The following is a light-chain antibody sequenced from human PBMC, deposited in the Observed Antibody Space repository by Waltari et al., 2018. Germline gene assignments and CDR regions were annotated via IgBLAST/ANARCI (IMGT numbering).Light chain of an antibody. CDR2: KAS. J-gene: IGKJ2*01. V-gene: IGKV1-5*03. CDR1: QSISDW. CDR3: QQYNTYSS. Sequence: DIQMTQSPSSLSASVGDRVTITCRASQSISDWLAWYQQKPGKAPILLIYKASILKSGVPSRFSGSGSGTQFTLTILSLQPGDFATYYCQQYNTYSSFGQGTKLEIE.